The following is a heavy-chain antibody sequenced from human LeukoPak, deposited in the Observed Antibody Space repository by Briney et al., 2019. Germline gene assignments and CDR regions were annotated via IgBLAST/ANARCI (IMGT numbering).Heavy chain of an antibody. D-gene: IGHD5-12*01. CDR2: IIPILGIA. Sequence: SVKVSCKASGGTFSSYAISWVRQAPGQRLEWMGRIIPILGIANYAQKFQGRVTITADKSTSTAYMELSSLRSEDTAVYYCATNPAIVATRPNWFDPWGQGTLVTVSS. J-gene: IGHJ5*02. CDR3: ATNPAIVATRPNWFDP. CDR1: GGTFSSYA. V-gene: IGHV1-69*04.